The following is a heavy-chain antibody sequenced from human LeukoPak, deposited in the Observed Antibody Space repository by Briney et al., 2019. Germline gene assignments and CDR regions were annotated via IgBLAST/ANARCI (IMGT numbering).Heavy chain of an antibody. CDR3: ARGLEGFGESRETDFDY. V-gene: IGHV1-8*01. Sequence: GASVKVSCKASGYTFTSYDINWVRQATGQGLEWMGWMNPNSGNTGYAQKFQGRVTMTRNTSISTAYMELSSLRSEDTAVYYCARGLEGFGESRETDFDYWGQGTLVTVSS. CDR1: GYTFTSYD. J-gene: IGHJ4*02. CDR2: MNPNSGNT. D-gene: IGHD3-10*01.